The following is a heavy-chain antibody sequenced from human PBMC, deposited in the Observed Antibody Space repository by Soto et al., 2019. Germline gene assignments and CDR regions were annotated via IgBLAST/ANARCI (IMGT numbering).Heavy chain of an antibody. V-gene: IGHV4-30-4*01. Sequence: QAQLQESGPGLVKPSQTLSLTCTVSGGSISSGDYYWRWIRQPPGKGLEWIGYIYYSGSTYYNPSLKRRVTTSADPSKNQSSLMPSSVTAAVTAVYSCASLSVRNCISTSCPFGHCGQATLLTVSP. CDR3: ASLSVRNCISTSCPFGH. CDR1: GGSISSGDYY. CDR2: IYYSGST. J-gene: IGHJ4*02. D-gene: IGHD2-2*01.